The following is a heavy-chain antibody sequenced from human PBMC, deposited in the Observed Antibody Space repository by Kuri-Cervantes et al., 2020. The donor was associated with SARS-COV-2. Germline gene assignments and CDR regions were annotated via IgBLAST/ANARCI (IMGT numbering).Heavy chain of an antibody. J-gene: IGHJ4*02. V-gene: IGHV4-61*01. CDR3: ARGGYDFWSGPKHQFDY. CDR1: GAPASSGSYN. Sequence: SRILCLTYTVSGAPASSGSYNWNWIRQPPGKGLEWIGYIYYSGSTNYNPSLKSRVTISVDTSKNQFSLKLSSVTATDTAVYYCARGGYDFWSGPKHQFDYWGQGTLVTVSS. CDR2: IYYSGST. D-gene: IGHD3-3*01.